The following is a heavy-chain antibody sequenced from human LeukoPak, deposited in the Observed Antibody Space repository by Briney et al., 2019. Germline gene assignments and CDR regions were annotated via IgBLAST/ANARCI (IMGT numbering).Heavy chain of an antibody. CDR3: ARGKLVVVAAARRNYYYGMDV. V-gene: IGHV1-8*01. D-gene: IGHD2-15*01. CDR2: MNPNSGNT. CDR1: GYTFTSYD. J-gene: IGHJ6*02. Sequence: ASVKVSFKAPGYTFTSYDINWVRQATGQGLEWMGWMNPNSGNTGYAQKFQGRVTMTRNTSISTAYMELSSLRSEDTAVYYCARGKLVVVAAARRNYYYGMDVWGQGTTVTVSS.